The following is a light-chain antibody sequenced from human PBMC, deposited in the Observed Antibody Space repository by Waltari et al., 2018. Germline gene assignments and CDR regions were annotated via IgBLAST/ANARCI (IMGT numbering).Light chain of an antibody. CDR1: QSISSY. CDR3: QQSYSTPH. J-gene: IGKJ5*01. V-gene: IGKV1-39*01. Sequence: DSQMTQSPSSLSASVGDRVTITCRASQSISSYLNWYQQKPGKAPKLLIYAASSLQSGVPTRFSGSGSGTDFTLTISSLHPEYVATYYCQQSYSTPHFGQGTRLEIK. CDR2: AAS.